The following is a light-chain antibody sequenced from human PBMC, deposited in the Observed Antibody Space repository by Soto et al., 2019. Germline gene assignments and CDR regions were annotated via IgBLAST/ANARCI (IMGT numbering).Light chain of an antibody. CDR3: LQQNSHLTT. V-gene: IGKV1-17*01. CDR2: AAS. CDR1: QGIRND. J-gene: IGKJ5*01. Sequence: DIQLTQSPSSLSASVGDRATITCRASQGIRNDVGWYQQKPGKAPMRLIYAASSLQSGVPSRFSGSGSGTEFTLTISLVHPEDFVTYCCLQQNSHLTTFGPGTQLEIK.